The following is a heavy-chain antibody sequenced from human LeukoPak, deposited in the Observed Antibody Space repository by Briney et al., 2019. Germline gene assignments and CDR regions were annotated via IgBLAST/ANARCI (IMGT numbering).Heavy chain of an antibody. D-gene: IGHD1-26*01. Sequence: PSETLSLTCTVSGGSISSYYWSWIRQPPGKGLEWIGYIYYSGSTNYNPSLKSRVTISVDTSKNQFSLKLSSVIAADTAVYYCARVATGATYNWGQGTLVTVSS. CDR1: GGSISSYY. V-gene: IGHV4-59*01. J-gene: IGHJ4*02. CDR3: ARVATGATYN. CDR2: IYYSGST.